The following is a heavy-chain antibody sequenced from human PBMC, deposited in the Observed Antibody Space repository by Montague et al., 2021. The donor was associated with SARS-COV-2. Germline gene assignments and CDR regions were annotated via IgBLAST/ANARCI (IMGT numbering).Heavy chain of an antibody. V-gene: IGHV3-23*03. J-gene: IGHJ4*02. CDR3: AKVGLPEQWLGYFDY. CDR2: IYSDGSST. CDR1: GFTFSNYA. Sequence: SLRLSCAASGFTFSNYAMSWVRQASGKGLEWVSGIYSDGSSTFYADAVKGRFSISRDKSKNTLYLQMNSLTAEDTAVYYCAKVGLPEQWLGYFDYWGQGTLVTVSS. D-gene: IGHD6-19*01.